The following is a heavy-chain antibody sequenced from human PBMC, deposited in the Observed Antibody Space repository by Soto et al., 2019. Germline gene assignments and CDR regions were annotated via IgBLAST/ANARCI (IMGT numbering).Heavy chain of an antibody. Sequence: QVQLVQSGAEVKKPGASVKVSCKASGDTFTDYYIHWVRQAPGQGLEWMGTVNPSGGHTTYAQHFLGRVTMTRDTSTSTLYMELTSLTSDDTGVYYCARGGHVVVVTAALDYWGQGTLVTVSS. CDR1: GDTFTDYY. D-gene: IGHD2-21*02. J-gene: IGHJ4*02. CDR3: ARGGHVVVVTAALDY. CDR2: VNPSGGHT. V-gene: IGHV1-46*01.